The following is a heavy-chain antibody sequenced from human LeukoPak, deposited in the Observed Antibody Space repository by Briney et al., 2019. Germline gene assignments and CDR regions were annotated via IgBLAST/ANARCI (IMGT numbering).Heavy chain of an antibody. V-gene: IGHV3-7*01. D-gene: IGHD4-17*01. CDR2: IKQDGSQK. CDR1: GFTFSSYW. J-gene: IGHJ4*02. CDR3: ARGGTTVTPKNFDY. Sequence: GGSLRLSCVGSGFTFSSYWMSWVRQVPGKGLEWVANIKQDGSQKYYVDSVKGRFTISRDNANNSLNLQMNSLRAEDTAVYYCARGGTTVTPKNFDYWGQGTLVTVSS.